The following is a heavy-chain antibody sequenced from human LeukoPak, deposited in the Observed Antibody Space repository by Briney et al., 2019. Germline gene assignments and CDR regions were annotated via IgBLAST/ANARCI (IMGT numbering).Heavy chain of an antibody. J-gene: IGHJ4*02. Sequence: GGSLRLSCAASGFTFIDYDMHWVRQVRGKGREGVSAIGIRGDTHYSGSVKGRFTISRENAESSLYLQMNSLRAEDTAVYYCARGGIQVSGIDEFDYWGQGTLVTVSS. CDR1: GFTFIDYD. CDR3: ARGGIQVSGIDEFDY. D-gene: IGHD6-19*01. CDR2: IGIRGDT. V-gene: IGHV3-13*01.